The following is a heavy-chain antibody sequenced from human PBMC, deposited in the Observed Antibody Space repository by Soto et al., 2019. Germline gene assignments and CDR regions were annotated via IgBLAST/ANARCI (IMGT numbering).Heavy chain of an antibody. V-gene: IGHV1-8*01. CDR3: ARGRRQLVPNRRHYYYYMDV. D-gene: IGHD6-6*01. Sequence: ASVKVSCKASGYTFTSYDINWVRQATGQGLEWMGWMNPNSGNTGYAQKFQGRVTMTRNTSISTAYMELSSLRSEDTAVYYCARGRRQLVPNRRHYYYYMDVWGKGTTVTVSS. CDR2: MNPNSGNT. CDR1: GYTFTSYD. J-gene: IGHJ6*03.